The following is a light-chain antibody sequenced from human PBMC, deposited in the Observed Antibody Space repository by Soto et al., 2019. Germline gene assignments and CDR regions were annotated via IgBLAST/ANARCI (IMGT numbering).Light chain of an antibody. V-gene: IGKV3-20*01. J-gene: IGKJ4*01. CDR1: QSVNIY. CDR3: QQYGSSPGLT. CDR2: GAS. Sequence: EIVMTQSPATLSVSPGARAPLSCRASQSVNIYLAWYQQKPGQAPRLLIYGASNRATGIPARFSGSGSGTDFTLTISRLEPEDFAVYYCQQYGSSPGLTFGGGTKVDIK.